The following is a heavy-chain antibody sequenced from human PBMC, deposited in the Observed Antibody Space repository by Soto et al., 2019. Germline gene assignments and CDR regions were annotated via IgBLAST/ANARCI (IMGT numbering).Heavy chain of an antibody. D-gene: IGHD1-1*01. Sequence: SETLSLTCNVSGGSISSTNYYWAWLRQPPGKGLEWIASSHYSEDTYYNPSLTRRVTISVDTSQNQISLNLSSVTAADTAVYYCVRARVPRNRNAFNIWGRGAMVTVSS. V-gene: IGHV4-39*01. CDR2: SHYSEDT. CDR3: VRARVPRNRNAFNI. J-gene: IGHJ3*02. CDR1: GGSISSTNYY.